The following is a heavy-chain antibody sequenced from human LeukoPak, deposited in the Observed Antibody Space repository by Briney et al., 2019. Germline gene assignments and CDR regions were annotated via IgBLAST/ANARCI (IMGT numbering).Heavy chain of an antibody. J-gene: IGHJ4*02. Sequence: GGSLRLSCAASGFTFSSHGMNWVRQAPGKGLEWVSGISPSGGITYYTDSVKGRFTISRDNSKNTQSLQMNSLRAEDTAVYYCAKDAWYSSGYSDYWGQGTLVTVSS. CDR3: AKDAWYSSGYSDY. CDR1: GFTFSSHG. V-gene: IGHV3-23*01. D-gene: IGHD6-19*01. CDR2: ISPSGGIT.